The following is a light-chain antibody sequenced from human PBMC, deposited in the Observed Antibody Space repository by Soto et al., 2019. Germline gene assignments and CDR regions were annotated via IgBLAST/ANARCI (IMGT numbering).Light chain of an antibody. V-gene: IGKV3-11*01. Sequence: ELVMTQSPGTLSLSPGDTATLSCRASQSLGSDLAWYQQKPGQAPRLLIYAASARATGIPARISGSGSGTDFTLTISSLGPEDFAVYFCQQCSNWPPTFGQGTQVEIK. CDR1: QSLGSD. J-gene: IGKJ5*01. CDR3: QQCSNWPPT. CDR2: AAS.